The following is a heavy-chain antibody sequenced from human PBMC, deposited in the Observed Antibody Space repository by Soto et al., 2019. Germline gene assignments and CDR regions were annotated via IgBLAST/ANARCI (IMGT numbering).Heavy chain of an antibody. CDR3: ARSSHKQSWFDP. CDR2: IYNGGSA. CDR1: GGSTSNFY. D-gene: IGHD6-13*01. J-gene: IGHJ5*02. V-gene: IGHV4-4*07. Sequence: SETLSLTYTVSGGSTSNFYWNWIRQPAGERLEWVGRIYNGGSATYNPSLRSRVTMSVDTSNNQFFLKVNSVTAADTAVYYCARSSHKQSWFDPWGQGTLVTVSS.